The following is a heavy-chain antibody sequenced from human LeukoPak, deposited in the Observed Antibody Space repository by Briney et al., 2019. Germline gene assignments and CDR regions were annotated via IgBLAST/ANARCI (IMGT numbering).Heavy chain of an antibody. V-gene: IGHV4-4*07. D-gene: IGHD3-22*01. CDR1: GGPIFSYY. CDR2: LYPGVGT. Sequence: SETLSLTCTVSGGPIFSYYWSWIRQTAGKGVEWIGRLYPGVGTDYNPSLKSRVTMSVDTSKKQFALKLSAVTAADTAVYYCARLKFYDSTGYSPGHYMDVWGKGTTVTVYS. J-gene: IGHJ6*03. CDR3: ARLKFYDSTGYSPGHYMDV.